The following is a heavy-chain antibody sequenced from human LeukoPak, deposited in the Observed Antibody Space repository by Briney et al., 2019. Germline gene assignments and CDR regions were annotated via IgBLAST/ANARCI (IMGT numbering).Heavy chain of an antibody. CDR1: GGSISSSSYY. D-gene: IGHD3/OR15-3a*01. CDR2: IYYSGST. J-gene: IGHJ4*02. Sequence: SETLSLTCTVSGGSISSSSYYWGWIRQPPGKGLEWIGSIYYSGSTYYNPSLKSRVTISVDTSKNQFSLKLSSVTAADTAVYYCARQGLVISPQTFDYWGQGTLVTVSS. CDR3: ARQGLVISPQTFDY. V-gene: IGHV4-39*07.